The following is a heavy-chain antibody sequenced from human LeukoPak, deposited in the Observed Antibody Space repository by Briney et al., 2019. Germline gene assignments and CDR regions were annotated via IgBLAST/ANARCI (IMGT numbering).Heavy chain of an antibody. Sequence: PSETLSLTCTVSGGSISSYYWSWIRQPPGKVLEWIGYIYYSGSSNYNPSLKSRVSMSVDTSKNQVSLKLSSVTAADTAVYYCARDPSGHFDYWGQGTLVTVSS. CDR2: IYYSGSS. V-gene: IGHV4-59*01. J-gene: IGHJ4*01. CDR1: GGSISSYY. D-gene: IGHD2-15*01. CDR3: ARDPSGHFDY.